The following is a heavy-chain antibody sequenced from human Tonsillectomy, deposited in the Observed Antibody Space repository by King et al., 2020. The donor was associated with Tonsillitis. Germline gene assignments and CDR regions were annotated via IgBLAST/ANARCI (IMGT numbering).Heavy chain of an antibody. CDR2: ISSSGSTI. CDR3: ARVDRSGGSCYSRWYYGMDV. CDR1: GFTFSDYY. Sequence: VQLVESGGGLVKPGGSLRLSCAASGFTFSDYYMSWIRQAPGKGLEWVSYISSSGSTIYYADSVKGRFTISRDNAKNSLYLQMNSLRAEDTAVYYCARVDRSGGSCYSRWYYGMDVWGQGTTVTVSS. J-gene: IGHJ6*02. V-gene: IGHV3-11*01. D-gene: IGHD2-15*01.